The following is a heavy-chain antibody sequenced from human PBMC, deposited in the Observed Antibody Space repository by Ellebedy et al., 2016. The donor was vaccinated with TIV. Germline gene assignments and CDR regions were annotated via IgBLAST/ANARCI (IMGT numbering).Heavy chain of an antibody. J-gene: IGHJ4*02. D-gene: IGHD1-1*01. Sequence: MPGGSLRLSCAASGFTFSSYSMNWVRQPPGKGLEGIGYIYDTGSTNYNPPLKSRVSMSVDTTKKQFSLNLRSGTAADTAVFFCARGWRNDVGDSFYFAQWGPGILVTVSS. V-gene: IGHV4-59*01. CDR2: IYDTGST. CDR3: ARGWRNDVGDSFYFAQ. CDR1: GFTFSSYS.